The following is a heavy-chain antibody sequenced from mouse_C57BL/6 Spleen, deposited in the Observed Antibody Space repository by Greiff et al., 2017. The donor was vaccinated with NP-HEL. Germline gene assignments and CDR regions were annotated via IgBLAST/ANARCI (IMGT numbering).Heavy chain of an antibody. Sequence: VPLPPPVAELVRPVSSVTLSCPSSCYTFPRSWLHLVMHMPLPCLACICNIDPSDSETHYNQKFKDKATLTVDKSSSTAYMQLSSLTSEDSAVYYCARLGDGYAMDYWGQGTSVTVSS. CDR2: IDPSDSET. J-gene: IGHJ4*01. CDR1: CYTFPRSW. V-gene: IGHV1-52*01. CDR3: ARLGDGYAMDY.